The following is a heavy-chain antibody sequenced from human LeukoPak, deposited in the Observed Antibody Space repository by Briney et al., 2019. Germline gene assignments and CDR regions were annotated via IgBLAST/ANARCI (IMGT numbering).Heavy chain of an antibody. D-gene: IGHD6-13*01. CDR3: ARVLRGIAAAVPLYNWFDP. CDR1: GGSISSYY. V-gene: IGHV4-59*01. CDR2: IYYSGST. J-gene: IGHJ5*02. Sequence: SETLSLTCTVSGGSISSYYWSWIRQPPGKGLEWIGYIYYSGSTNYNPSLKSRVTISVDTSKNQFSLKLSSVTAADTAVYYCARVLRGIAAAVPLYNWFDPWGQGTLVTVSS.